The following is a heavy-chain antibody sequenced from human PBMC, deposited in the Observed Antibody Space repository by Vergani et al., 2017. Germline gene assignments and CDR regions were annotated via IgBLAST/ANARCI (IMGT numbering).Heavy chain of an antibody. CDR1: GFTFSSYS. CDR2: ISSSSSYI. J-gene: IGHJ6*02. V-gene: IGHV3-21*01. Sequence: EVQLVESGGGLVKPGGSLRLSCAASGFTFSSYSMNWVRQAPGKGLEWVSSISSSSSYIYYADSVKGRFTISRDNAKNSLYLQMNSRRAEDTAVYYCATDPFFGASYGMDVWGQGTTVTVSS. D-gene: IGHD3-3*01. CDR3: ATDPFFGASYGMDV.